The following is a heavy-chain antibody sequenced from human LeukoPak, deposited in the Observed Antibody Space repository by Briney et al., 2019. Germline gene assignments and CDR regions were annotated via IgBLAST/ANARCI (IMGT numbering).Heavy chain of an antibody. Sequence: PGGSLRLSCAASGFTFSSYAMSWVRQAPGKGLEWVSVISESGGSTYYADSVKGRFTISRDNSKNTLYLQMNSLRAEDTAVYYCSKDAAAAAGYYFDYWGQGTLVSVSS. CDR2: ISESGGST. D-gene: IGHD6-13*01. CDR3: SKDAAAAAGYYFDY. J-gene: IGHJ4*02. V-gene: IGHV3-23*01. CDR1: GFTFSSYA.